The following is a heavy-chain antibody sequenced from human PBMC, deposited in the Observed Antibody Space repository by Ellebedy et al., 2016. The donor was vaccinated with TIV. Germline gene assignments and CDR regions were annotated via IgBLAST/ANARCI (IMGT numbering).Heavy chain of an antibody. CDR3: AAGPYDSSDFARDY. D-gene: IGHD3-22*01. CDR1: GDSISSGDHH. V-gene: IGHV4-30-4*01. Sequence: SETLSLTCSVSGDSISSGDHHWSWVRQSPGKGLEWIGYIYHIGSTYYNPSLKSRISISLDASKNHFSLHLSSVTAADTAVYYCAAGPYDSSDFARDYWGQGIMVTVSS. CDR2: IYHIGST. J-gene: IGHJ4*02.